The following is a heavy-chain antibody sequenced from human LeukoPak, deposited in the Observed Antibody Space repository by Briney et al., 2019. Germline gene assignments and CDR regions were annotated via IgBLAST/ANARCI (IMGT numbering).Heavy chain of an antibody. Sequence: GASVKVSCKASGYTFTSYDINWVRQATGRGLEWMGWMNPNSGNTGYAQKFQGRVTMTRNTSISTAYMELSSLRSEDTAVYYCARGATIWGNWFDPWGQGTLVTVSS. CDR3: ARGATIWGNWFDP. CDR2: MNPNSGNT. J-gene: IGHJ5*02. V-gene: IGHV1-8*01. D-gene: IGHD1-26*01. CDR1: GYTFTSYD.